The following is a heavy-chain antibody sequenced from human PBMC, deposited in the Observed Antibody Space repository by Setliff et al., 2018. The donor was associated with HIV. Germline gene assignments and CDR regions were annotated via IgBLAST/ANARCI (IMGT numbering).Heavy chain of an antibody. J-gene: IGHJ4*02. V-gene: IGHV3-11*01. D-gene: IGHD3-22*01. CDR3: ARDDLHYYDSGGYSHY. CDR1: GFTFRNYY. CDR2: VTGDGRTK. Sequence: PGGSLRLSCAASGFTFRNYYMSWIRQTPGKGLEWVSFVTGDGRTKKDADSVRGRFTISRDNAKSSLYLQMSSLRAEDTAIYYCARDDLHYYDSGGYSHYWGQGTLVTVSS.